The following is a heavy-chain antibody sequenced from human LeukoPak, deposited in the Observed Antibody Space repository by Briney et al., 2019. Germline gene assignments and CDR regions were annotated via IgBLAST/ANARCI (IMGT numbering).Heavy chain of an antibody. D-gene: IGHD6-19*01. J-gene: IGHJ4*02. CDR1: GFTFSNYG. CDR3: AKAGTGDFFDY. Sequence: PGGSLRLSCVASGFTFSNYGMHWVRQAPGKGLEWVAVISYDGSNKYYADSVKGRFTISRDNSKNTLYLQMNSLRAEDTAVYYCAKAGTGDFFDYWGQGTLVTVSS. V-gene: IGHV3-30*18. CDR2: ISYDGSNK.